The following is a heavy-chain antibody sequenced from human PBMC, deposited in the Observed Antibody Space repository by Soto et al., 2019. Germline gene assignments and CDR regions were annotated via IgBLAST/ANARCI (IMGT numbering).Heavy chain of an antibody. CDR2: ISASNGNT. J-gene: IGHJ5*02. D-gene: IGHD3-16*02. V-gene: IGHV1-18*01. Sequence: QVQLVQSGAEVKNSGASVKVSCKASGYTFTSYGFSWVRQAPGQGLEWMGWISASNGNTNYAQKLQGRVTMTTDTSTGTAYMELRSLRSDDTATYYCARGLIGRNLYDYVWGSYRYGWFDPWGQGTLVTVSS. CDR3: ARGLIGRNLYDYVWGSYRYGWFDP. CDR1: GYTFTSYG.